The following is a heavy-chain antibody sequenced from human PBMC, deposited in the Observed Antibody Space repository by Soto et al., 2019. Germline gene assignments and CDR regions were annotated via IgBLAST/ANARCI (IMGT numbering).Heavy chain of an antibody. J-gene: IGHJ6*02. CDR2: VSANGDIT. CDR3: ARGDRGGSGSPASYYFSGLDV. V-gene: IGHV3-23*01. CDR1: GFTFSEYA. D-gene: IGHD3-10*01. Sequence: VKVLESGGDLVQPGGSLRLSCVASGFTFSEYAMTWVRQAPGKGLDWVSSVSANGDITYYADSVKGRFTISRDNSNNTLLLQMNSLRAEDTDLYYCARGDRGGSGSPASYYFSGLDVWGQGTTVIVSS.